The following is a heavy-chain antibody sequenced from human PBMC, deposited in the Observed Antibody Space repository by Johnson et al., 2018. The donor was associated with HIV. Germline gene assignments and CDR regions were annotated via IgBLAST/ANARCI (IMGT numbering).Heavy chain of an antibody. CDR1: GFTFSNAW. D-gene: IGHD6-13*01. J-gene: IGHJ3*01. Sequence: VQLVESGGGLVKPGGSLRLSCAASGFTFSNAWMTWVRQAPGKGLEWVGRIKSKIDGGTTDYAAPVKGRFSISRDDSKSTVYLQMNSLRAEDTAVYYCARDALQQLGPRGAFNLWGQGTMVTVSS. CDR2: IKSKIDGGTT. V-gene: IGHV3-15*01. CDR3: ARDALQQLGPRGAFNL.